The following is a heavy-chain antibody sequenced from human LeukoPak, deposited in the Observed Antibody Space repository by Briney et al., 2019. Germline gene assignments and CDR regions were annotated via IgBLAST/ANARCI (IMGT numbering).Heavy chain of an antibody. CDR3: ARGGIAARRGKYYFDY. J-gene: IGHJ4*02. Sequence: ASVKVSCKASGYTFTSYDINWVRQATGPGLEWMGWMNPNSGNTGYAQKFQGRVTMTRNTSISTAYMELSSLRSEDTAVYYCARGGIAARRGKYYFDYWGQGTLVTVSS. D-gene: IGHD6-6*01. V-gene: IGHV1-8*01. CDR2: MNPNSGNT. CDR1: GYTFTSYD.